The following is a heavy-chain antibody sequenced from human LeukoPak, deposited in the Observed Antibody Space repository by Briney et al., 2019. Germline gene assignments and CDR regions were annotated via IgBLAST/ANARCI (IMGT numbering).Heavy chain of an antibody. Sequence: GGSLRLSCAASGFTFSSYWMSWVRQAPGKGLEWVANIKKDGSEKYYVDSVKGRFTISRDNAKTSLYLQMNSLRAEDTAVYYCARGPLEVVIATTGWYFDLWGRGTLVTVSS. CDR2: IKKDGSEK. CDR3: ARGPLEVVIATTGWYFDL. CDR1: GFTFSSYW. V-gene: IGHV3-7*01. J-gene: IGHJ2*01. D-gene: IGHD2-15*01.